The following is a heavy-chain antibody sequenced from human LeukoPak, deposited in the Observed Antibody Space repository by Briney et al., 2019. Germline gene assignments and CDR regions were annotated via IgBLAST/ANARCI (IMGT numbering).Heavy chain of an antibody. CDR3: ARDDIAVAEPTYYFDY. CDR2: IRRSGADT. V-gene: IGHV3-23*01. Sequence: PGGSLRLSCVASGFTFTSYAMGWVRQAPGKGLEWVSSIRRSGADTYYADSVKGRFTISRDNSKNTLYLQMNSLRAEDTAVYYCARDDIAVAEPTYYFDYWGQGTLVTVSS. CDR1: GFTFTSYA. J-gene: IGHJ4*02. D-gene: IGHD6-19*01.